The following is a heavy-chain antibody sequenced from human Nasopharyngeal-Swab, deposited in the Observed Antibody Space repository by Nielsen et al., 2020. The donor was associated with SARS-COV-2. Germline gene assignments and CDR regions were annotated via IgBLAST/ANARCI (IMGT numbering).Heavy chain of an antibody. D-gene: IGHD6-13*01. Sequence: GESLKISCAASGFTFSSYSMNWVRQAPGKGLEWVAVISYDGSNKYYADSVKGRFTISRDNSKSTLYLQMNSLRAEDTAVYYCAKHAAYTNSWHHFDYWGQGTLVTVSS. J-gene: IGHJ4*02. V-gene: IGHV3-30*18. CDR1: GFTFSSYS. CDR2: ISYDGSNK. CDR3: AKHAAYTNSWHHFDY.